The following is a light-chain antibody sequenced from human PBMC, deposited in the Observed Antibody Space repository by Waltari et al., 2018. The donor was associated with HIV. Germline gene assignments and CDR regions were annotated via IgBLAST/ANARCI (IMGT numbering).Light chain of an antibody. V-gene: IGLV2-11*01. Sequence: QPALTPPRSVSGSPGPSVPIPLTGSSSVVGGSAFVSWYQQPPRKAPKLMIYYLSQRPSAFPDRFSGSKSGNTASLTISGLQAEDEADYYCCSFAGTYVVFGGGTKLTVL. CDR3: CSFAGTYVV. J-gene: IGLJ2*01. CDR1: SSVVGGSAF. CDR2: YLS.